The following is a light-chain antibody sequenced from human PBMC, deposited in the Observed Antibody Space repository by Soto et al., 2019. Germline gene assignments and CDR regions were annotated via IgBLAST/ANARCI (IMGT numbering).Light chain of an antibody. CDR1: QGISSY. CDR2: RAS. J-gene: IGKJ4*01. V-gene: IGKV1-9*01. CDR3: QQLNNYPLT. Sequence: IQLTQSPSSLSASVGDRVTITCRASQGISSYLAWYQQEPGKAPKLLIYRASTLQSGLPSRFSGSGSGTDFTLTSTGLQPEDFATYYCQQLNNYPLTFGGGTKVEVK.